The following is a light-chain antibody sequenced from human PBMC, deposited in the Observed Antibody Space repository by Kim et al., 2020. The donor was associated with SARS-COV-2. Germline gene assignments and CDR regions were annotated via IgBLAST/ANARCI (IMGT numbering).Light chain of an antibody. CDR1: QSVRSN. CDR2: DAS. Sequence: FAPGQRATRSCRASQSVRSNLVWYQQKPGQAPRLLIYDASNTVTGIPARFSGSGSETDFTLTISTLEPEDFALYYCQQRNNWPLTFGQGTRLEIK. J-gene: IGKJ5*01. V-gene: IGKV3-11*01. CDR3: QQRNNWPLT.